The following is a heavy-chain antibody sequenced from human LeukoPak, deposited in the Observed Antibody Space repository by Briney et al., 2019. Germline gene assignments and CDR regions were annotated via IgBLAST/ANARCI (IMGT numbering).Heavy chain of an antibody. Sequence: GGSLRLSCAASGFTVSSNYMSWVRQAPGKGLKWVSVIYSGGSTYYADSVKGRFTISRDNSKNTLYLQMNSLRAEDTAVYYCASPGYYGSGSYSLDYWGQGTLVTVSS. D-gene: IGHD3-10*01. CDR2: IYSGGST. CDR1: GFTVSSNY. J-gene: IGHJ4*02. V-gene: IGHV3-53*01. CDR3: ASPGYYGSGSYSLDY.